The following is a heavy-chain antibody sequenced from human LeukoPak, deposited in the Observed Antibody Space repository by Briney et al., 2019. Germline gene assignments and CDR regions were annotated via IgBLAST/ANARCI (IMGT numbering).Heavy chain of an antibody. CDR1: GYTFTSYA. D-gene: IGHD3-10*01. V-gene: IGHV1-3*01. J-gene: IGHJ4*02. Sequence: ASVKVSCKASGYTFTSYAMHWVHQAPGQRLEWMGWINAGNGNTKYSQKFQGRVTITRDTSASTAYMELSSLRSEDTAVYYCARDSVITMVRGVIPGDYWGQGTLVTVSS. CDR3: ARDSVITMVRGVIPGDY. CDR2: INAGNGNT.